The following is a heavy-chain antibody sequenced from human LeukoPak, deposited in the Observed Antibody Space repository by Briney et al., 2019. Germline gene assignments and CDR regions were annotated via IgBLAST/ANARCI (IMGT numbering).Heavy chain of an antibody. J-gene: IGHJ4*02. CDR3: ARDSSDY. Sequence: GGSLRLSCAVSGFTFSRYAMHCVRQAPGKGLEWVAVISYDGSKKVDPVKGRSIISRVNSKTTLYLQMTSLRAEDTVVYYCARDSSDYWGQGTLVTVSS. V-gene: IGHV3-30-3*01. CDR2: ISYDGSKK. CDR1: GFTFSRYA.